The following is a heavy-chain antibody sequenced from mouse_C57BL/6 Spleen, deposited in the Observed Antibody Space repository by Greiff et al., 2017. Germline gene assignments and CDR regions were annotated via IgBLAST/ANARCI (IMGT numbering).Heavy chain of an antibody. CDR3: ARAIYYYGSSGWYFGG. CDR1: GYSFTGYF. D-gene: IGHD1-1*01. Sequence: VQLKQSGPELVKPGDSVKISCKASGYSFTGYFMNWVMQSHGKSLEWIGRINPYNGDTFYNQKFKGKATLTVDKSSSTAHMELRSLTSEDSAVYYCARAIYYYGSSGWYFGGWGTGTTVTVAS. J-gene: IGHJ1*03. V-gene: IGHV1-20*01. CDR2: INPYNGDT.